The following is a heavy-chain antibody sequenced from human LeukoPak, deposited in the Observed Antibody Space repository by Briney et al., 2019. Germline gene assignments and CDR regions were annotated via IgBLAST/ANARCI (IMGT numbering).Heavy chain of an antibody. D-gene: IGHD4-11*01. V-gene: IGHV3-74*01. CDR2: ISGDGSLR. CDR3: ARDGETTIPLDY. J-gene: IGHJ4*02. CDR1: GFTFNTYW. Sequence: GGSLRLSCAASGFTFNTYWMHWVRQAPGKGLDWLALISGDGSLRVYVDSVKCRFAMFRDNTRNMVFLQMNNLRAEDTALYFCARDGETTIPLDYWGQGTVVTVSS.